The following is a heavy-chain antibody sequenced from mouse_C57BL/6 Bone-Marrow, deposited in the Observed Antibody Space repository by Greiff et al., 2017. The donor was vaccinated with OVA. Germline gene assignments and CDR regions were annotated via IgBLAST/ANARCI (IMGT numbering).Heavy chain of an antibody. Sequence: VMLVESGPGLVKPSQSLFLTCTTTGFPITSGYYWIWIRQSPGKLLEWMGNNPHSGETFYNPSLQSTISITSETSTNQFFLQLNSVTTEDTAMYYCAGDTAWGQGTLVTVSA. CDR3: AGDTA. CDR1: GFPITSGYY. J-gene: IGHJ3*01. CDR2: NPHSGET. V-gene: IGHV12-3*01.